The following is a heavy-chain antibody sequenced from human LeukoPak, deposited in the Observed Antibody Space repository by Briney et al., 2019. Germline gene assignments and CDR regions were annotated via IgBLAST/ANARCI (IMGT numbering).Heavy chain of an antibody. D-gene: IGHD6-6*01. V-gene: IGHV5-10-1*04. Sequence: GESLQISCQGSGYSFTSYWISWVRQMPGKGLEWMGRIDPSGSYTKYSPSFQGQVTISADKSISTAYLQWSSLKASDTAMYYCARHTKYSSSSRLFDYWGQGTLVTVSS. CDR3: ARHTKYSSSSRLFDY. J-gene: IGHJ4*02. CDR1: GYSFTSYW. CDR2: IDPSGSYT.